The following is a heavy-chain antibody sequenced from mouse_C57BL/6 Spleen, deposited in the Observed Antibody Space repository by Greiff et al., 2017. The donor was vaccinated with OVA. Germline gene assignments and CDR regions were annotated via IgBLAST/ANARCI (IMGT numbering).Heavy chain of an antibody. CDR2: IDPNSGGT. J-gene: IGHJ4*01. CDR3: ARGGLGRGYAMDY. CDR1: GYTFTSYW. V-gene: IGHV1-72*01. Sequence: QQSCKASGYTFTSYWMHWVQQRPGRGLEWIGRIDPNSGGTKYNEKFKSKATLTVDKPSSTAYMQLSSLTSEDSAVYYCARGGLGRGYAMDYWGQGTSVTVSS. D-gene: IGHD4-1*01.